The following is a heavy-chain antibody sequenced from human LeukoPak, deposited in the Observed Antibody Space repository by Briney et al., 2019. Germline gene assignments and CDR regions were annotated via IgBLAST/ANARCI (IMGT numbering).Heavy chain of an antibody. D-gene: IGHD3-16*02. CDR2: IKKDGSEK. CDR1: GFTFSSYW. J-gene: IGHJ4*02. Sequence: GGSLRLSCAASGFTFSSYWMSWVRQAPGKGLEWVANIKKDGSEKKYVDSVKGRFTISRDNADNSLYFQMNSPRAEDTAVYYCARADYDYVWGSYRQYYFDYWGQGTLVTVSS. V-gene: IGHV3-7*01. CDR3: ARADYDYVWGSYRQYYFDY.